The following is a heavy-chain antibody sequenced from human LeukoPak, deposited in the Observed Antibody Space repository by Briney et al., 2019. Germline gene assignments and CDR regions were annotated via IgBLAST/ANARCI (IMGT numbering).Heavy chain of an antibody. V-gene: IGHV4-34*01. J-gene: IGHJ4*02. D-gene: IGHD3-10*01. CDR1: IDSFSNYH. CDR2: VNESGGT. Sequence: SETLSLTCAVYIDSFSNYHWNWIRQTPAKGMEWIGEVNESGGTNISPSLRSRVILSVDTSKNQFSLKLISVTAADTAVYYCARTLSHYYGSGNFDYWGQGTLVTVSS. CDR3: ARTLSHYYGSGNFDY.